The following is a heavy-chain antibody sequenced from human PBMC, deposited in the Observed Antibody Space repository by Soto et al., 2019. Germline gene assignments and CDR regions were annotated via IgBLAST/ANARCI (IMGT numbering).Heavy chain of an antibody. J-gene: IGHJ6*02. D-gene: IGHD4-4*01. Sequence: PSETLSLTCTVSGGSIGSSYWSWIRQPPGKGLEWIGYIYYSSTNYNPSLKNRVTISVDTSKNQFSLKLRSVSAADTAVYYCARCETLVTSGGGSHYGMDVWGQGTTVTVSS. V-gene: IGHV4-59*01. CDR3: ARCETLVTSGGGSHYGMDV. CDR1: GGSIGSSY. CDR2: IYYSST.